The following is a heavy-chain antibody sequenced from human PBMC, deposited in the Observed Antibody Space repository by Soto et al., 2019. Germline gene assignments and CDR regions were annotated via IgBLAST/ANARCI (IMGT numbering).Heavy chain of an antibody. CDR2: ISYDGSNK. J-gene: IGHJ4*02. D-gene: IGHD2-2*01. Sequence: QVQLVESGGGVVQPGRSLRLSCAASGFTFSSYGMHWVRQAPGKGLEWVAVISYDGSNKYYADSVKGRFTISRDNSKNXLYQQMNSLRAEDTAVYYCAKDSYCSSTSCYAVDYWGQGTLVTVSS. CDR3: AKDSYCSSTSCYAVDY. CDR1: GFTFSSYG. V-gene: IGHV3-30*18.